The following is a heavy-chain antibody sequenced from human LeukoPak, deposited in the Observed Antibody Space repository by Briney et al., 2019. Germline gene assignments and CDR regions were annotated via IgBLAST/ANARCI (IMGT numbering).Heavy chain of an antibody. Sequence: RTSETLSLTCTVSGGSISGYYWSWIRQPPGKGLEWIGYIYSSGSTNYNPSLESRVTISVDTSKKQFSLKLSSVTAADTAVYYCARGLGYCSDGVCYTFTYWGQGTLVTVSS. CDR1: GGSISGYY. V-gene: IGHV4-59*08. CDR3: ARGLGYCSDGVCYTFTY. J-gene: IGHJ4*02. CDR2: IYSSGST. D-gene: IGHD2-8*01.